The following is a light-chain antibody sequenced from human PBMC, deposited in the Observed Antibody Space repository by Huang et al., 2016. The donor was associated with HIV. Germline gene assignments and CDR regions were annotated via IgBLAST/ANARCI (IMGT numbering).Light chain of an antibody. Sequence: DIVMTQSPLSLPVTPGEPASISCRSSQSLLHRTGYNYLDWYLQKPGQSPQLLIYLGSNRASGVPYRFSGSGSGTDFTLKISRVEAEDVGVYYCMQALQPPPTFGQGTKVEIK. V-gene: IGKV2-28*01. CDR2: LGS. CDR3: MQALQPPPT. CDR1: QSLLHRTGYNY. J-gene: IGKJ1*01.